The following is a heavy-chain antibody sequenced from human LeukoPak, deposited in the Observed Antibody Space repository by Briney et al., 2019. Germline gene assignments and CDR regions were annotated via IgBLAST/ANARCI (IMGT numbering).Heavy chain of an antibody. CDR3: AKDRCSRGIGCYYYYMDV. V-gene: IGHV3-30*18. J-gene: IGHJ6*03. CDR2: ISYDGSNK. D-gene: IGHD2-2*01. Sequence: PGRSLRLSCAASGFTFSSYGMHWVRQAPGKGLEWVAVISYDGSNKYYADSVKGRFTISRDNSKNTLYLQMNSLRAEDTAVYYCAKDRCSRGIGCYYYYMDVWGKGTTVTISS. CDR1: GFTFSSYG.